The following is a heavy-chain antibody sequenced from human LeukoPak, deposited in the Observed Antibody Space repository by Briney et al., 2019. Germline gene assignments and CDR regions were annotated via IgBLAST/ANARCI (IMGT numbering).Heavy chain of an antibody. J-gene: IGHJ4*02. CDR3: ARDTSLDIVATSLFDY. D-gene: IGHD5-12*01. CDR2: INPNSGGT. Sequence: ASVKVSCKASGYTFTSYGISWVRQAPGQGLEWMGWINPNSGGTNYAQKFQGRVTMTRDTSISTAYMELSRLRSDDTAVYYCARDTSLDIVATSLFDYWGQGTLVTVSS. CDR1: GYTFTSYG. V-gene: IGHV1-2*02.